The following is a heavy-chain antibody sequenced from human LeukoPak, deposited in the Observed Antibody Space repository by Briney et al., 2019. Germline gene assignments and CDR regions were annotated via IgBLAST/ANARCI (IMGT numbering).Heavy chain of an antibody. CDR1: GFTVSSTY. Sequence: GGSLRLSCAASGFTVSSTYMSWVRQAPGKGLEWVSVFYSGDTTYYADSVKGRFTISRDNSKNMLYLQMNSLRAEDTAVYYCARRLLTGYYEFWGQGTLVTVSS. V-gene: IGHV3-66*01. J-gene: IGHJ4*02. CDR3: ARRLLTGYYEF. CDR2: FYSGDTT. D-gene: IGHD3-9*01.